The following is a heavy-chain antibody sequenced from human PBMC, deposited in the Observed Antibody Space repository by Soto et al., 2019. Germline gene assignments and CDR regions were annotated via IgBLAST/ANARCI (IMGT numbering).Heavy chain of an antibody. Sequence: EVQLVESGGGLVQPGGSLRLSCTASGFTFNNKWMHWVRQAPGKGLVWVSRIDGYSTTTNYADSMKGRFTISRDNAKNTVFLHVNSLTDEDTAVYYCARGGAMGVDYWGQGTLVTVSS. CDR1: GFTFNNKW. V-gene: IGHV3-74*01. CDR2: IDGYSTTT. CDR3: ARGGAMGVDY. J-gene: IGHJ4*02. D-gene: IGHD1-26*01.